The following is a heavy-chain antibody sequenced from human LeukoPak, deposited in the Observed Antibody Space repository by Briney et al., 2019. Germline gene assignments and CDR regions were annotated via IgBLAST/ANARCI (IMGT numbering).Heavy chain of an antibody. CDR2: IYHSGST. CDR3: ARALTTVTQYYFDY. CDR1: GGSIITTNW. V-gene: IGHV4-4*02. J-gene: IGHJ4*02. D-gene: IGHD4-17*01. Sequence: SETLSLTCAVSGGSIITTNWWSWVRQPPGKGLEWIGEIYHSGSTNYNPSLKSRVNISVDKSKNQFSLKLSSVTAADTAVYYCARALTTVTQYYFDYWGQGTLVTVSS.